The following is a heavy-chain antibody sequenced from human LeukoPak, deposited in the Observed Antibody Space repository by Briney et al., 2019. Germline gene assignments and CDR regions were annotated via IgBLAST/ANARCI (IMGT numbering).Heavy chain of an antibody. CDR2: ISYDGSNK. Sequence: GGSLRLSCAASGFTFSSYAMHWVRQAPGKGLEWVAVISYDGSNKYYADSVKGRFTISRDNSKNTLYLQMNSLRAEDTAVYYCARTGVVVPAFDYWGQETLVTVSS. CDR3: ARTGVVVPAFDY. D-gene: IGHD2-2*01. CDR1: GFTFSSYA. J-gene: IGHJ4*02. V-gene: IGHV3-30-3*01.